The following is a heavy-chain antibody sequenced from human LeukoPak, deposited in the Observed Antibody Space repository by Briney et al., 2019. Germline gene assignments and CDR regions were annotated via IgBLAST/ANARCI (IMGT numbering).Heavy chain of an antibody. J-gene: IGHJ4*02. CDR1: GFAFNSYA. CDR3: ARDSSGYAEFDN. Sequence: GGSLRLSCAASGFAFNSYAMTWVRQAPGKGLEWVSAISRNGRGTYYADSVKGRFTISRDNFRKTVYLQVTSLRAEDTAVYYCARDSSGYAEFDNWGQGTLVTVSS. CDR2: ISRNGRGT. V-gene: IGHV3-23*01. D-gene: IGHD3-22*01.